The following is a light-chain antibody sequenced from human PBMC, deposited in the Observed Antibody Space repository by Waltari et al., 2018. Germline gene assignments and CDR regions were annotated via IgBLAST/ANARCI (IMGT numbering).Light chain of an antibody. J-gene: IGLJ1*01. CDR1: TPNTGRNY. Sequence: QSVMTQPPSASGTPGQTVTSSCSGGTPNTGRNYVSWYQQLPGTAPKLIVYRNYQRPSGVPDRFSGSKSGASASLAISGLQSEDEGDYYCATWDDSLTNYVFGTGTKVTV. CDR3: ATWDDSLTNYV. V-gene: IGLV1-47*01. CDR2: RNY.